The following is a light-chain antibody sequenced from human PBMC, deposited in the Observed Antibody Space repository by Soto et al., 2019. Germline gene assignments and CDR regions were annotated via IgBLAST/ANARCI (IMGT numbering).Light chain of an antibody. CDR2: GAS. V-gene: IGKV3-20*01. J-gene: IGKJ1*01. CDR1: QSVDSSF. Sequence: DIGLTQSPGSLSLSPGERATLSCRASQSVDSSFFAWYQQKPGQAPRLLIYGASKRATGTPDRFSGSGSGTDFTLTITRLEPEDFAVYYCQQYVSSVTFGQGTKVEIK. CDR3: QQYVSSVT.